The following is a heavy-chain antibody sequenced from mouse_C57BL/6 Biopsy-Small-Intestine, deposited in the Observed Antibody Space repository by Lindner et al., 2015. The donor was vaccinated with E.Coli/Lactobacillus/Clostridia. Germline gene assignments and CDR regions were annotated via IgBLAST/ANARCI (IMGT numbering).Heavy chain of an antibody. V-gene: IGHV1-9*01. Sequence: VQLQESGAEVMKPGASVKLSCKATGYTFTGYWIEWVKQRPGHGLEWIGEILPGSTGTKYNERFKGKATFTADTSSNTAYMQVSSLTTEDSAIYYYAREGDYDYDVLDYWGQGTALTVSS. D-gene: IGHD2-4*01. CDR1: GYTFTGYW. CDR2: ILPGSTGT. CDR3: AREGDYDYDVLDY. J-gene: IGHJ2*01.